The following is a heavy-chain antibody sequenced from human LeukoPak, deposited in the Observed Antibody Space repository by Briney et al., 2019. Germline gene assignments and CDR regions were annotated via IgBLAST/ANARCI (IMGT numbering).Heavy chain of an antibody. CDR2: INPNSGGT. CDR3: AREGPTGGYGFDF. Sequence: ASVKVSCKASGYTFTGYYMHWVRQAPGQGLEWMGWINPNSGGTNYAQKFQGWVTMTRDTSISIAYMELSRLRSDDTAVYYCAREGPTGGYGFDFWGQGTLVTVSS. D-gene: IGHD5-12*01. J-gene: IGHJ4*02. CDR1: GYTFTGYY. V-gene: IGHV1-2*04.